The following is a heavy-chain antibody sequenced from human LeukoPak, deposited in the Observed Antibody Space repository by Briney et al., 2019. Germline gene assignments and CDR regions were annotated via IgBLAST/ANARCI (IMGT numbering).Heavy chain of an antibody. CDR1: GGSVSRSNW. D-gene: IGHD1-26*01. V-gene: IGHV4-4*02. CDR3: ARVVGATTGFDY. J-gene: IGHJ4*02. Sequence: EASETLSLTCAVSGGSVSRSNWGSWVRQPPGKGLEWIGEIYHSGSTNYNPSLKSRVTISIDKSKNQFSLKLSSVTAADTAVYYCARVVGATTGFDYWGQGTLVTVSS. CDR2: IYHSGST.